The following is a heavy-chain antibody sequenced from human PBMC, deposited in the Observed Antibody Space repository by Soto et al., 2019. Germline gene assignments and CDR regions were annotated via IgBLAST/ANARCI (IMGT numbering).Heavy chain of an antibody. CDR1: VGSIIRAPYS. D-gene: IGHD6-13*01. CDR2: INYSGSS. J-gene: IGHJ4*02. V-gene: IGHV4-31*03. Sequence: PSETLSLTCTFSVGSIIRAPYSWSWIRQHPGKGLEWIGYINYSGSSYYNPSLKSRVTISVDTSKNQFSLKLSSVTAADTAVYYCARLRGVGSWYRGYFDSWGQGTLVTVSS. CDR3: ARLRGVGSWYRGYFDS.